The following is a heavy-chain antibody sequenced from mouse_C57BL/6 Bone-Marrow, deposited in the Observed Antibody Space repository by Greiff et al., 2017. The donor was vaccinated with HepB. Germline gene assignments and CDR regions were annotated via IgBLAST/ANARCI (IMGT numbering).Heavy chain of an antibody. D-gene: IGHD2-3*01. Sequence: VQLQESGPELVKPGASVKLSCKASGYTFTSYDINWVKQRPGQGLEWIGWIYRRDGSTKYNEKFKGKATLTVDTSSSTAYMELHSLTSEDSAVYFCARWWLLEGDYWGQGTSVTVSS. CDR3: ARWWLLEGDY. CDR1: GYTFTSYD. J-gene: IGHJ4*01. CDR2: IYRRDGST. V-gene: IGHV1-85*01.